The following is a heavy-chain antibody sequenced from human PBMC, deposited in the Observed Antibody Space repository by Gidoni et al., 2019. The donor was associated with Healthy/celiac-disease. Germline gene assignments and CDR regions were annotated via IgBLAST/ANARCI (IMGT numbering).Heavy chain of an antibody. V-gene: IGHV3-74*01. CDR1: GFTFSSYW. CDR2: INSDGSST. D-gene: IGHD3-16*02. Sequence: EVQLVESGGGLVQPGGSLRLSCAASGFTFSSYWMPWVRQAPGKGLVGVSRINSDGSSTSYADSVKGRFTISRDNAKNTLYLQMNSLRAEDTAVYYCAREWVDDYVWGSYPSGYDYWGQGTLVTVSS. J-gene: IGHJ4*02. CDR3: AREWVDDYVWGSYPSGYDY.